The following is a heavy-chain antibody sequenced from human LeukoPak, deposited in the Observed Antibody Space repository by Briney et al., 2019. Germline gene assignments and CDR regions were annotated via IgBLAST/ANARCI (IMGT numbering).Heavy chain of an antibody. J-gene: IGHJ4*02. Sequence: GGSLRLSCAASGFTFSSYWMSWVRQAPGKGLEWVANIKRNGSEKYYVDSVKGRFTISSDNAKNSLYLQMNSLRAEDTAVYYCARDIAAAGNARDYWGQGTLVTVSS. CDR3: ARDIAAAGNARDY. D-gene: IGHD6-13*01. V-gene: IGHV3-7*01. CDR1: GFTFSSYW. CDR2: IKRNGSEK.